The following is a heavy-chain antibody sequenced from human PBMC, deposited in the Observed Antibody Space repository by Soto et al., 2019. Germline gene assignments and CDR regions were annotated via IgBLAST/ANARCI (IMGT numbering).Heavy chain of an antibody. Sequence: GGSLRLSCAASGFTVSSYSMNWVRQAPGKGLEWVSSISSSSSYIYYADSVKGRFTIPRDNAKNSLYLQMNSLRAEDTAGYYCARCKCSGSSNPYYMDVWGKGTTVTVSS. D-gene: IGHD3-10*02. V-gene: IGHV3-21*01. CDR1: GFTVSSYS. J-gene: IGHJ6*03. CDR3: ARCKCSGSSNPYYMDV. CDR2: ISSSSSYI.